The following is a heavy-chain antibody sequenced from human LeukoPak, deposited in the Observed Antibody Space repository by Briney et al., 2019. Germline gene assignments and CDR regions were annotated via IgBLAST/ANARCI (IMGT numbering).Heavy chain of an antibody. D-gene: IGHD4-17*01. CDR1: GGSISSYY. CDR2: IYYSGST. V-gene: IGHV4-59*01. Sequence: SETLYLTCTVSGGSISSYYWSWIRQPPGKGLEWIGYIYYSGSTNYNPSLKSRLTISVDTSKNQFSLKLSSVTAADTAVYYCARGRGLTVATSHFDSWGQGTLVTVSS. CDR3: ARGRGLTVATSHFDS. J-gene: IGHJ4*02.